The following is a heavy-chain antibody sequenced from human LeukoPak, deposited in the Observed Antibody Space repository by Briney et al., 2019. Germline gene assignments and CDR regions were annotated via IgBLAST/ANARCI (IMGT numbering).Heavy chain of an antibody. Sequence: PGGSLRLSCAVSGFTFSNYWMSWVRQAPGKGLAWVANIKQGGSQKDYVDSVKGRFTISRDDAKNSLSLQMNSLRVEDTAVYYCARSYSSTPQYYYYYYMDVWGKGTMVTVSS. J-gene: IGHJ6*03. D-gene: IGHD6-13*01. CDR1: GFTFSNYW. CDR2: IKQGGSQK. CDR3: ARSYSSTPQYYYYYYMDV. V-gene: IGHV3-7*01.